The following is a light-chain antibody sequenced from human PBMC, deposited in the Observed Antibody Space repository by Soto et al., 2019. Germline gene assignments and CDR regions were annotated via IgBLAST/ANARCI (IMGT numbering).Light chain of an antibody. J-gene: IGKJ1*01. V-gene: IGKV1-5*03. CDR3: QHYNSNSGA. CDR2: KAS. CDR1: QTISSW. Sequence: DIQMTQSPSTLSGSVGDRVTITCRASQTISSWLAWYQQKPGKAPKLLIYKASTLKSGVRSRFSGSGSGTEITLTISSLQPDDFAAYDWQHYNSNSGAFGQGTKVVLK.